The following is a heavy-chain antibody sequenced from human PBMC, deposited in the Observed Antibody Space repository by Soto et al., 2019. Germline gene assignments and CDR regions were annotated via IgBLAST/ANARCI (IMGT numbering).Heavy chain of an antibody. CDR2: ISYDGSNK. V-gene: IGHV3-30*18. Sequence: GGSLRLSCAASGFTFSSYGMHWVRQAPGKGLEWVAVISYDGSNKYYADSVKGRFTISRDNSKNTLYLQMNSLRAEDTAVYYCAKGPGTLYSSSWHGELDYWGQGTLVTVSS. CDR3: AKGPGTLYSSSWHGELDY. CDR1: GFTFSSYG. D-gene: IGHD6-13*01. J-gene: IGHJ4*02.